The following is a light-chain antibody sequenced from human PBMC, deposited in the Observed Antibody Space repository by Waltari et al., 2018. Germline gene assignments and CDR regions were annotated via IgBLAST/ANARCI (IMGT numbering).Light chain of an antibody. CDR3: QSYDSSLSRYV. V-gene: IGLV2-11*01. J-gene: IGLJ1*01. CDR1: SSDVGGSNY. CDR2: DVT. Sequence: QSALTQPRSVSGSPGQSVTISCTGTSSDVGGSNYVPWYEQNPGKAPKLMIYDVTKRPSGVPDRFSGSKSGHTASLAITGLQADDEADYYCQSYDSSLSRYVFGSGTEVTVL.